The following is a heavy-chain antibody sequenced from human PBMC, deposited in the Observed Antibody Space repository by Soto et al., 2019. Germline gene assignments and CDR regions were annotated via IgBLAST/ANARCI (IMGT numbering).Heavy chain of an antibody. D-gene: IGHD3-3*01. J-gene: IGHJ4*02. CDR1: GFTFSSYA. V-gene: IGHV3-23*01. CDR2: ISGRGGST. Sequence: EVQLLESGGGLVQPGGSLRLSCAASGFTFSSYAMSWVRQAPGKGLELVSAISGRGGSTYYADSVKGRFTISRDNSKNTLYLQMNSLRAEDTAVYYCAKDLSLLRFLSEARSGGSGYNFDYWGQGTLVTVSS. CDR3: AKDLSLLRFLSEARSGGSGYNFDY.